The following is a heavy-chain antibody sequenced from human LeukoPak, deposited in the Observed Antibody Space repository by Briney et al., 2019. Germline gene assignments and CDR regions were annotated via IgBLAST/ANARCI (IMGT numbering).Heavy chain of an antibody. CDR2: INSDGSST. D-gene: IGHD2-2*01. V-gene: IGHV3-74*01. J-gene: IGHJ4*02. CDR1: GFTFSSYW. Sequence: GGSLRLSCAASGFTFSSYWMHWVRQAPGKGLVWVSRINSDGSSTSYADSVKGRFTISRDNAKNTLYLQMNSLRAEDTALYYCAREGTYCSSTSCSSYFDYWGQGTLVTVSS. CDR3: AREGTYCSSTSCSSYFDY.